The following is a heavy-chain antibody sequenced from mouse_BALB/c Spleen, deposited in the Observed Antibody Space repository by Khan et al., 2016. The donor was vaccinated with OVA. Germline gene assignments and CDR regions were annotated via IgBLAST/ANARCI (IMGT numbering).Heavy chain of an antibody. J-gene: IGHJ3*01. CDR1: GYTFTTYT. CDR2: INPSNGYT. V-gene: IGHV1-4*01. CDR3: AREGAYYRSDGWFSY. D-gene: IGHD2-14*01. Sequence: QVQLQQSGAELARPGASVKMSCKASGYTFTTYTMHWVKQRPGQGLEWIGYINPSNGYTNYNQKFKDKPTLTADKSSSTAYMQLSSLTSDYSAVYYCAREGAYYRSDGWFSYWGQGTLGTVSA.